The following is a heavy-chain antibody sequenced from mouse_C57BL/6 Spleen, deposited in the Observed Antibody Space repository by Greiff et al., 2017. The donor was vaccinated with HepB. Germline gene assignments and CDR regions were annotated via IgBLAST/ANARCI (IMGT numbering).Heavy chain of an antibody. CDR2: ISSGGDYI. CDR1: GFTFSSYA. J-gene: IGHJ4*01. Sequence: EVKVVESGEGLVKPGGSLKLSCAASGFTFSSYAMSWVRQTPEKRLEWVAYISSGGDYIYYAGTVKGRFTISRDNAMNPLYLPMSSLKSEDTAMYYCTRGGDGDCAMDYWGQGTSVTVSS. D-gene: IGHD2-13*01. CDR3: TRGGDGDCAMDY. V-gene: IGHV5-9-1*02.